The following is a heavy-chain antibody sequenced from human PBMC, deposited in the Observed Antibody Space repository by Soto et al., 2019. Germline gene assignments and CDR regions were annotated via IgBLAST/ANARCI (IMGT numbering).Heavy chain of an antibody. CDR1: GFTFSSYA. Sequence: QVQLVESGGGVVQPGRSLRLSCAASGFTFSSYAMHWVRQAPGKGLEWVAVISYDGSNKYYADSVKGRFTISRDNSKNTLYLQMNSLRAEDTAVYYCARGDPPNTQKYGMDVWGQGPTFTLSS. V-gene: IGHV3-30-3*01. CDR3: ARGDPPNTQKYGMDV. D-gene: IGHD1-26*01. J-gene: IGHJ6*02. CDR2: ISYDGSNK.